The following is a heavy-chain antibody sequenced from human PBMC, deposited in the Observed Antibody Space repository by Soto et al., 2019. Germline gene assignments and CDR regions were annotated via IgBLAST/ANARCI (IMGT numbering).Heavy chain of an antibody. V-gene: IGHV4-59*01. D-gene: IGHD3-3*01. CDR2: IYYSGST. J-gene: IGHJ6*02. Sequence: EILSLTWTPAGGCISSYYWSWIRQPPGKGLEWIGYIYYSGSTNYNPSLKSRVTISVDTSKNQFSLKLSSVTAADTAVYYCARGGYYDFWSGYYKGGHYYYGMDVWGQGTTVTVSS. CDR3: ARGGYYDFWSGYYKGGHYYYGMDV. CDR1: GGCISSYY.